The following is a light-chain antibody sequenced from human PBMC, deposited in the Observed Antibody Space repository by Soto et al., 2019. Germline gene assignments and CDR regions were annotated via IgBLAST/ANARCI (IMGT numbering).Light chain of an antibody. J-gene: IGKJ1*01. CDR2: GAS. CDR1: QSVSSN. V-gene: IGKV3-15*01. Sequence: EVVLTQSPGTLSLSSGERATLSCGASQSVSSNLAWYQQKPGQAPRLLIFGASTRATGIPARFSGSGSGTEFTLTISSLQSEDFAVYYCQQYGTSRQTFGQGTKVDIK. CDR3: QQYGTSRQT.